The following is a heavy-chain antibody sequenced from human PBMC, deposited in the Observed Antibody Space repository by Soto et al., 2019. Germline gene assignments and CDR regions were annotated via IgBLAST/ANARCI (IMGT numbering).Heavy chain of an antibody. CDR2: INAGNGNT. Sequence: ASVKVSCKASGYTFTSYAMHWVRQAPGQRLEWMGWINAGNGNTKYSQKFQGRVTITRDTSASTAYMELSSLRSEDTAVYYCARDFTMVRGVIRYYFDYWGQGTLVTVSS. D-gene: IGHD3-10*01. J-gene: IGHJ4*02. CDR3: ARDFTMVRGVIRYYFDY. CDR1: GYTFTSYA. V-gene: IGHV1-3*01.